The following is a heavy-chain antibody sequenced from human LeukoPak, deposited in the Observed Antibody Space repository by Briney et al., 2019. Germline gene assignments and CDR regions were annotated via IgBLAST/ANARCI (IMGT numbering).Heavy chain of an antibody. CDR2: ISDSGGRT. J-gene: IGHJ4*02. CDR3: AKRGVVIRVILVGFHKEAYYFDS. CDR1: GITLSNYG. Sequence: GGSLRLSCAVTGITLSNYGMSWVRQAPGKGLEWVAGISDSGGRTNYADSVKGRFTISRDNPKNTLYLQMNSLRAEDTAVYFCAKRGVVIRVILVGFHKEAYYFDSWGQGALVTVSS. V-gene: IGHV3-23*01. D-gene: IGHD3-22*01.